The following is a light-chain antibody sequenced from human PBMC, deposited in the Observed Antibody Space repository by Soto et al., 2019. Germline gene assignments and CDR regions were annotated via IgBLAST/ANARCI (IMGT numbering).Light chain of an antibody. CDR3: QKYNSY. Sequence: DFQMTQSPSTLSASVGDKVTMTCRASQSIGSWLAWYQQKPGKAPKVLIYDASSLESGVPSRFSGSGSGTEFPLPISSLQPDDFATYYCQKYNSYFGQGTRLEIK. CDR1: QSIGSW. CDR2: DAS. V-gene: IGKV1-5*01. J-gene: IGKJ5*01.